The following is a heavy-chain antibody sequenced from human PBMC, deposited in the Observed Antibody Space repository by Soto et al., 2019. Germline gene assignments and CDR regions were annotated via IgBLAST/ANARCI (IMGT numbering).Heavy chain of an antibody. CDR3: AGVKGRLGNYFDY. D-gene: IGHD7-27*01. CDR2: INHSGST. J-gene: IGHJ4*02. Sequence: QVQLQQWGAGLLKPSETLSLTCAVYGGSFSGYYWSWIRQPPGKGLEWIGEINHSGSTNYNPSLKSRFTLSVDTSKNQFSLKLSSVTAADTAVYYCAGVKGRLGNYFDYWGQGTLVTVSS. CDR1: GGSFSGYY. V-gene: IGHV4-34*01.